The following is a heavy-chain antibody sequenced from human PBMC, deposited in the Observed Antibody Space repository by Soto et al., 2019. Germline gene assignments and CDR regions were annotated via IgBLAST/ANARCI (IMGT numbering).Heavy chain of an antibody. CDR2: IWYDGSNK. CDR3: ARDRVVVPPKSPDYYYYMDV. V-gene: IGHV3-33*01. J-gene: IGHJ6*03. Sequence: QVQLVESGGGVVQPGRSLRLSCAASGFTFSSYGMHWVRQAPGKGLEWVAVIWYDGSNKYYADSVKGRFTISRDNSKNTLYLQMNSLRAEDTAVYYCARDRVVVPPKSPDYYYYMDVWGKGTTVTVSS. D-gene: IGHD2-2*01. CDR1: GFTFSSYG.